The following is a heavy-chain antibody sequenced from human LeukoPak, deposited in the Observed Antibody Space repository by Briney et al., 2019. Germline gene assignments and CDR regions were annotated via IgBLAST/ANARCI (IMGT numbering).Heavy chain of an antibody. D-gene: IGHD5-18*01. CDR1: GFTFSSYE. CDR2: ISSSSPYI. J-gene: IGHJ4*02. V-gene: IGHV3-21*01. Sequence: GGSLRLSCVASGFTFSSYEMNWVRQAPGKGLEWVASISSSSPYIYYTDSVKGRFTISRDNAKNSLYLQMNSLRAEDTAVYYCARLYSRVGPFDYWGQGTLVTVSS. CDR3: ARLYSRVGPFDY.